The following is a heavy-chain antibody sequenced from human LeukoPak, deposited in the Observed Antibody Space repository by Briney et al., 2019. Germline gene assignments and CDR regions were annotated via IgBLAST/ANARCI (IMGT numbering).Heavy chain of an antibody. J-gene: IGHJ6*02. D-gene: IGHD4-11*01. V-gene: IGHV1-69*13. CDR3: ARDTGSKHYYYGMDV. Sequence: SVKVSCKASGGTFSSYAISWVRQAPGQGLEWMGGIIPIFGTANYAQKFQGRVTITADESTSTAYMELSSLRSEDTAVYYCARDTGSKHYYYGMDVWGQGTTVTVSS. CDR1: GGTFSSYA. CDR2: IIPIFGTA.